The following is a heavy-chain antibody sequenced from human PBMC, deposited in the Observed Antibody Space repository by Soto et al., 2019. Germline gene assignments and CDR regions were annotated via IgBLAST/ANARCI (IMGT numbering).Heavy chain of an antibody. V-gene: IGHV1-8*01. CDR3: ARVGAGAGIYNYQVLAV. D-gene: IGHD6-19*01. CDR1: GYTFTSYD. J-gene: IGHJ6*04. CDR2: MNPNSGNT. Sequence: ASVKVSCKASGYTFTSYDINWVRQATGQGLEWMGWMNPNSGNTGYAQKFQGRVTMTRNTSISTAYMELSSLRSEDTAIYYCARVGAGAGIYNYQVLAVGGKGPAAPVSS.